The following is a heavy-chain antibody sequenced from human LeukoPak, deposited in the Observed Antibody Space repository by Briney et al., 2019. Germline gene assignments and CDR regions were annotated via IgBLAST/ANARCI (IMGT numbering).Heavy chain of an antibody. CDR2: ISSSSSYI. Sequence: PGGSLRLSCAASGFTFSSYWMTWIRQAPGKGLEWVSSISSSSSYIYYADSVKGRFTISRDNAKNSLYLQMNSLRAEDTAVYYCASSSWNVDYYYGMDVWGQGTTVTVSS. V-gene: IGHV3-21*01. D-gene: IGHD1-1*01. CDR3: ASSSWNVDYYYGMDV. J-gene: IGHJ6*02. CDR1: GFTFSSYW.